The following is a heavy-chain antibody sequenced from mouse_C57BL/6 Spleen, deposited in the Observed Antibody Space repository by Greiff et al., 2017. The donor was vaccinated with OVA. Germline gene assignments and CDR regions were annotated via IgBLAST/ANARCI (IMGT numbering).Heavy chain of an antibody. CDR3: ARNPDGYDVYYYAMDY. Sequence: VQLVESGPGLVQPSQSLSITCTVSGFSLTSYGVHWVRQSPGKGLEWLGVIWSGGSTDYNAAFISRLSISKDNSKSQVFFKMNRLQADDTAIYYCARNPDGYDVYYYAMDYWGQGTSVTVSS. CDR2: IWSGGST. V-gene: IGHV2-2*01. J-gene: IGHJ4*01. D-gene: IGHD2-2*01. CDR1: GFSLTSYG.